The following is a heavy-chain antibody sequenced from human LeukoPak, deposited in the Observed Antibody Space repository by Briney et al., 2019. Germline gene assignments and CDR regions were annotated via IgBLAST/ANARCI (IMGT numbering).Heavy chain of an antibody. D-gene: IGHD3-16*02. V-gene: IGHV3-64*01. CDR1: GFTFSSYA. Sequence: GGSLRLSCAASGFTFSSYAMHWVRQAPGKGLEYVSAISSNGGSTYYANSVKGRFTISRDNSKNTLYLQMGSLRAEDMAVYYCARDGGDYVWGSYRYIAYWGQGTLVTVSS. CDR3: ARDGGDYVWGSYRYIAY. CDR2: ISSNGGST. J-gene: IGHJ4*02.